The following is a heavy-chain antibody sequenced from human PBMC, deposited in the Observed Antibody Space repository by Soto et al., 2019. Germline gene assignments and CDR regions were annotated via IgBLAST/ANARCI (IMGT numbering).Heavy chain of an antibody. CDR3: ARDILCCGGDCYEDTFDI. CDR2: ISAYKGET. J-gene: IGHJ3*02. D-gene: IGHD2-21*02. Sequence: QVQLVQSGVEVKKPGASVKVSCKASGYTFTSYGVSWVRQAPGQGLEWMGWISAYKGETNYAQKLRGRVTMTTDTFTNTVYIELRSLRSDDTAVYYCARDILCCGGDCYEDTFDIWGQGTMVTVSS. V-gene: IGHV1-18*01. CDR1: GYTFTSYG.